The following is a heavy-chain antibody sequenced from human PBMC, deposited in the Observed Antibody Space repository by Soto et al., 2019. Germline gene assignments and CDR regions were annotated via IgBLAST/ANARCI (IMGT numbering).Heavy chain of an antibody. D-gene: IGHD2-2*01. CDR2: VGWNGGDI. CDR1: GFTLDDYT. V-gene: IGHV3-9*01. CDR3: AKERAMVVPVSTSYFHYYGLDV. Sequence: ESGGGLVQPGGSLRLSCAVSGFTLDDYTMHWVRQAPGKGLEWVSGVGWNGGDIVYADSVKGRFTVSRDNTRNSLYLEVNSLTTEDTAIYFCAKERAMVVPVSTSYFHYYGLDVWGQGTTVAVS. J-gene: IGHJ6*02.